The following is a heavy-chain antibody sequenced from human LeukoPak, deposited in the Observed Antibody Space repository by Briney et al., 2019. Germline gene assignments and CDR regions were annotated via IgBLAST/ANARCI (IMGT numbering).Heavy chain of an antibody. Sequence: GGSLRLSCAASGFTFSSYSMNWVRQTPGKGLEWISSISSSSNYIYYADSVKGRFTISRDNAKNSLYLQMNSLRAEDTAVYYCARDTPPYYYGSGSYYWYWGQGTLVTVSS. CDR2: ISSSSNYI. V-gene: IGHV3-21*01. D-gene: IGHD3-10*01. CDR1: GFTFSSYS. CDR3: ARDTPPYYYGSGSYYWY. J-gene: IGHJ4*02.